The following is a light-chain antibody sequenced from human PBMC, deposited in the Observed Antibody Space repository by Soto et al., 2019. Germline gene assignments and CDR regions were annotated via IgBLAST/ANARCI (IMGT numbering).Light chain of an antibody. CDR1: QSVSSN. CDR2: GAS. J-gene: IGKJ4*01. Sequence: EIVMTQSPATPSVSAGERVTLSCRASQSVSSNLAWYQQKPGQAPRLLIYGASTRATGIPARFSGSGSGTDLTLTISSLQSEDFAVYYCQQYNNWPPLTFGGGTKVEIK. CDR3: QQYNNWPPLT. V-gene: IGKV3D-15*01.